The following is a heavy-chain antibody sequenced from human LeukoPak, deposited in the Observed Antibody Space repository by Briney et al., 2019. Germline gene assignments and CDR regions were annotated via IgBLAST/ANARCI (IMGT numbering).Heavy chain of an antibody. D-gene: IGHD3-9*01. CDR1: GGSISSNSYY. CDR2: IYYSGST. V-gene: IGHV4-39*01. J-gene: IGHJ4*02. CDR3: ARHVVGGRMYYDILTGYPPGDYFDY. Sequence: NPSETLSLTCTVSGGSISSNSYYWGWIRQPPGKGLEWIGSIYYSGSTYYNPSLKSRVTISVDTSKNQFSLKLSSVPAADTAVYYCARHVVGGRMYYDILTGYPPGDYFDYWGQGTLVTVSS.